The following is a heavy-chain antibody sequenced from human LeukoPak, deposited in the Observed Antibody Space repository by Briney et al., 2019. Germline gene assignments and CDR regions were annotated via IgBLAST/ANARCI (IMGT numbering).Heavy chain of an antibody. CDR3: ARDYKYAFDN. CDR2: IGISSGNT. V-gene: IGHV3-48*01. J-gene: IGHJ4*02. CDR1: GFPFSAYS. Sequence: GSLLLSCAASGFPFSAYSMNWVRQAPGKGLEWISYIGISSGNTKYADSVKGRFTISGDKAKNSLYLQMNSLRVEDTAVYYCARDYKYAFDNWGQGTLVTVSS. D-gene: IGHD5-24*01.